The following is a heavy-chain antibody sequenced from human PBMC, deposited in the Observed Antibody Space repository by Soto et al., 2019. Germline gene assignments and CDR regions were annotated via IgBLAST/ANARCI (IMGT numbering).Heavy chain of an antibody. CDR3: ARGRYYDSSGYPQLQTFDY. V-gene: IGHV1-18*01. CDR2: ISAYNGNT. D-gene: IGHD3-22*01. CDR1: GYTFTSYG. J-gene: IGHJ4*02. Sequence: QVQLVQSGAEVKKPGASVKVSCKASGYTFTSYGISWVRQAPGQGLEWMGWISAYNGNTNYAQKLQGRVTMTTDTSTSTAYMELRSLRSDDTAVYYCARGRYYDSSGYPQLQTFDYWGQETLVTVSS.